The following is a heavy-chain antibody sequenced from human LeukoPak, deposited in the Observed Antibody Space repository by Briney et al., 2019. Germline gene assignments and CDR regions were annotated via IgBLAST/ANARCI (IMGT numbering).Heavy chain of an antibody. CDR1: GFTFSSYA. D-gene: IGHD3-22*01. V-gene: IGHV3-30-3*01. CDR2: ISNDGSNK. J-gene: IGHJ4*02. CDR3: AREGVVVMYDY. Sequence: GGSLRLSCAASGFTFSSYAMHWVRQAPGKGLEWVAVISNDGSNKYYADSVKGRFTISRDNSKNTLYLQMNSLRAADTAVYYCAREGVVVMYDYWGQGTLVTVSS.